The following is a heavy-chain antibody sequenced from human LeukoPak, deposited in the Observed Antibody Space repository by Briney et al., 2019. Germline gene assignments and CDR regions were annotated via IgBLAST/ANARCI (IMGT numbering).Heavy chain of an antibody. J-gene: IGHJ4*02. Sequence: QPGRSLRLSCAASGFTFSSYSMSWVRQVPGKGLEWVSYVSSSSNTIYYADSVKGRFTISRDNAKNSLYLQMNSPRAEDTAVYYCARDRGSYSRYFDYWGQGTLVTVSS. CDR1: GFTFSSYS. D-gene: IGHD1-26*01. CDR2: VSSSSNTI. CDR3: ARDRGSYSRYFDY. V-gene: IGHV3-48*01.